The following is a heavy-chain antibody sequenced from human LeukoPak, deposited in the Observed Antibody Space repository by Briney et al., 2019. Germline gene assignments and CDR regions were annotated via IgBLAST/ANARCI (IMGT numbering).Heavy chain of an antibody. J-gene: IGHJ2*01. CDR3: ARDMTTVARSAWYFDL. V-gene: IGHV4-59*01. D-gene: IGHD4-23*01. Sequence: SGTLSLTCTVSGGSISTYYWSWIRQPPGKGLEWIGYVYHSGSTNNNPSLKSRVTISVDTSKNQFSLKLSSVTAADTAVYYCARDMTTVARSAWYFDLWGRGTLVTVSS. CDR2: VYHSGST. CDR1: GGSISTYY.